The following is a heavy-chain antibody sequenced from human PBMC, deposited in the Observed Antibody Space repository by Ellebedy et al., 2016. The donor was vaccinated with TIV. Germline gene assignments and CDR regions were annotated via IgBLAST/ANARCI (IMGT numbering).Heavy chain of an antibody. D-gene: IGHD5-18*01. Sequence: LRLSCTVSDYSISSGYFWGWIRPPPGKALEWLAIIYWDDDKGYSPSMKSRLTITKDTSKNQVVLTMTNMDPVDTATYYCAHGMVRLKDAFDIWGQGTMVTVSS. CDR2: IYWDDDK. CDR1: DYSISSGYF. CDR3: AHGMVRLKDAFDI. V-gene: IGHV2-5*02. J-gene: IGHJ3*02.